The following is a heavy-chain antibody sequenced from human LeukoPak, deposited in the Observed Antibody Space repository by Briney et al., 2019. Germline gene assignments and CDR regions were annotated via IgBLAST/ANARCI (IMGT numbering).Heavy chain of an antibody. CDR2: IYYSGST. J-gene: IGHJ4*02. CDR3: ARGPSRFDY. V-gene: IGHV4-59*08. D-gene: IGHD2-2*01. Sequence: SETLSLTCTVSGDSISSYYWSWIRQPPGKGLEWIGYIYYSGSTNYNPSLKSRVTISVDTSKNQFSLKVTSVTARDTAVYYCARGPSRFDYWGQGTLVTVSS. CDR1: GDSISSYY.